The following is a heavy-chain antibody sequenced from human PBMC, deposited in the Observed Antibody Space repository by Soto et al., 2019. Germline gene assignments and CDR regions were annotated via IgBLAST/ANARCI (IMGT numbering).Heavy chain of an antibody. V-gene: IGHV3-15*01. Sequence: GGSLRLSCAASGFTFSNAWMSWVRQAPGKGLEWVGRIKSKTDGGTTDYAAPVKGRFTISRDDSKNTLYLQRNSVKTEDTAVYYCSSGRALYYYPGTDVSCPGPSVTDSS. CDR3: SSGRALYYYPGTDV. CDR1: GFTFSNAW. J-gene: IGHJ6*02. D-gene: IGHD2-8*02. CDR2: IKSKTDGGTT.